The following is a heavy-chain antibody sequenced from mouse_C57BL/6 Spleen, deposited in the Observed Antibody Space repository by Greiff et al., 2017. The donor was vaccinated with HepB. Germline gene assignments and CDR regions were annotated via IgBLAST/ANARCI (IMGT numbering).Heavy chain of an antibody. CDR2: INPNNGGT. D-gene: IGHD1-1*01. CDR1: GYTFTDYN. CDR3: ARSPYYYGSSYGFDY. V-gene: IGHV1-18*01. Sequence: VQLQQSGPELVKPGASVKIPCKASGYTFTDYNMDWVKQSNGKSLEWIGDINPNNGGTIYNQKFKGKATLTVDKSSSTAYMELRSLTSEDTAVYYCARSPYYYGSSYGFDYWGQGTTLTVSS. J-gene: IGHJ2*01.